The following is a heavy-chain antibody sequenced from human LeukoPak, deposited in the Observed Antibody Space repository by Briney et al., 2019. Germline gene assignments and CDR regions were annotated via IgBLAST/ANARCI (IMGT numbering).Heavy chain of an antibody. CDR1: AASIGSSNSY. J-gene: IGHJ5*02. V-gene: IGHV4-39*01. Sequence: SETLSLTCPVSAASIGSSNSYWGWIRQSPGMGLEWIGPFYYTGSTYYNPSLKSRVTISVDTSKNQFSLKLRSATAADTAVYYCASPPGITMVRGVVAWGQGALITVSS. CDR2: FYYTGST. CDR3: ASPPGITMVRGVVA. D-gene: IGHD3-10*01.